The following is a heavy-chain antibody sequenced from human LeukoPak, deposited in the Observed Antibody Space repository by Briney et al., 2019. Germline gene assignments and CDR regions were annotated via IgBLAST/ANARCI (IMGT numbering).Heavy chain of an antibody. J-gene: IGHJ4*02. D-gene: IGHD6-13*01. CDR1: GGSISSYY. Sequence: SETLSLTCTVSGGSISSYYWSWIRQPPGKGLEWIGEINHSGSTNYNPSLKSRVTISVDTSKNQFSLKLSSVTAADTAVYYCARWKGYSSSWFFDYWGQGTLVTVSS. CDR3: ARWKGYSSSWFFDY. CDR2: INHSGST. V-gene: IGHV4-34*01.